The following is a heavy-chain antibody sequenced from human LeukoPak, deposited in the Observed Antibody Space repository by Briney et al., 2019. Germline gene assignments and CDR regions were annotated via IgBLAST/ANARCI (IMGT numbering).Heavy chain of an antibody. CDR2: IIPILGIA. V-gene: IGHV1-69*04. Sequence: ASVKVSCKASGGTFSSYAISWVRQAPGQGLEWMGRIIPILGIANYAQKFQGRVTITADKSTSTAYMELSSLRSEDTAVYYCARSGIAANNWFDPWGQGTLVTVSS. J-gene: IGHJ5*02. D-gene: IGHD6-25*01. CDR3: ARSGIAANNWFDP. CDR1: GGTFSSYA.